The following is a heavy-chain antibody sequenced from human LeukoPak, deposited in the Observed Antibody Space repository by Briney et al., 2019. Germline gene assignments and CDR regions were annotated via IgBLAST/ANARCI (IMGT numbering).Heavy chain of an antibody. CDR2: IIPIFGTA. Sequence: SVKVSCKASGGTFSSYAISWVRQAPGQGLEWMGGIIPIFGTANYAQKFQGRVTITADEPTSTAYMELSSLRSEDTAVYYCARVPFGVVNDYYYYYYMDVWGKGTTVTVSS. J-gene: IGHJ6*03. D-gene: IGHD3-3*01. V-gene: IGHV1-69*13. CDR1: GGTFSSYA. CDR3: ARVPFGVVNDYYYYYYMDV.